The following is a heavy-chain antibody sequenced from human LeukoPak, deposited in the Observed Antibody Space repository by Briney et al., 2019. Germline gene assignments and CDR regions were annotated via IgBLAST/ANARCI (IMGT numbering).Heavy chain of an antibody. V-gene: IGHV3-48*02. D-gene: IGHD3-10*01. CDR3: ARDHYYESGSYHWYFDL. CDR2: ITSGSSTI. CDR1: GFTFSSYS. Sequence: GESLRLSCAASGFTFSSYSMNWVRQAPGKGLEWVSYITSGSSTIYYADSVKGRFTISRDNAKSSLYLQMNSLRDEDTAVYYCARDHYYESGSYHWYFDLWGRGTLVTVSS. J-gene: IGHJ2*01.